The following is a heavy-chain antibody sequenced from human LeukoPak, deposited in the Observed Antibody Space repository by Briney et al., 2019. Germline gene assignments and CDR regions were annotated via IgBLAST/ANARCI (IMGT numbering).Heavy chain of an antibody. CDR2: IYTSGST. V-gene: IGHV4-61*02. Sequence: SETLSLTCTVSGGSISSGSYYWSWIRQPAGTGLEWIGRIYTSGSTNYNPSLKSRVTISVDTSKNQFSLKPSSVTAADTAVYYCARGRYYDILTGPFDYWGQGTLVTVSS. CDR3: ARGRYYDILTGPFDY. CDR1: GGSISSGSYY. D-gene: IGHD3-9*01. J-gene: IGHJ4*02.